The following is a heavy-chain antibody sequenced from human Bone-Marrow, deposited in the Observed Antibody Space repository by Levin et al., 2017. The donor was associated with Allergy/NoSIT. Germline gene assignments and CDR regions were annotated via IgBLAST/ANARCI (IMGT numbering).Heavy chain of an antibody. V-gene: IGHV4-34*01. D-gene: IGHD1-26*01. CDR2: INHSGST. CDR3: ARGRLGGSYYFDY. CDR1: GGSFSGYY. J-gene: IGHJ4*02. Sequence: SETLSLTCAVYGGSFSGYYWSWIRQPPGKGLEWIGEINHSGSTNYNPSLKSRVTISVDTSKNQFSLKLSSVTAADTAVYYCARGRLGGSYYFDYWGQGTLVTVSS.